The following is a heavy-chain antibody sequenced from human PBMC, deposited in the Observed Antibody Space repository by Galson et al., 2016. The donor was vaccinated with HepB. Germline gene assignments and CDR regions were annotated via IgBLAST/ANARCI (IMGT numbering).Heavy chain of an antibody. CDR2: ISITSTTK. V-gene: IGHV3-48*02. CDR1: GFTLSRHX. CDR3: GGXDRWYYYDSSXXYYGVFDM. J-gene: IGHJ3*02. D-gene: IGHD3-22*01. Sequence: SXRLSCAGSGFTLSRHXMXWVRQAPGKGLEWXSYISITSTTKYYAXSVKGRFTISRDNAKNXLYLXXSGXRDEDTAVYYCGGXDRWYYYDSSXXYYGVFDMWGXGXMXAV.